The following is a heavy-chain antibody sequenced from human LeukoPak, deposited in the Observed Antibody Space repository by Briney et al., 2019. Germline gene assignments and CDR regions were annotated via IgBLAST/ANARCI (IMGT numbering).Heavy chain of an antibody. Sequence: PGGSLRLSCVASRFSISNYAMSWVRQAPGKGLEWVSSITGSVGSTYYADSVKGRFTISIDNSKNTLYLQMSSLRAEDTAVDYCANTLPSSWYSFDYWGQGTLVTVSS. CDR3: ANTLPSSWYSFDY. D-gene: IGHD6-13*01. CDR1: RFSISNYA. J-gene: IGHJ4*02. CDR2: ITGSVGST. V-gene: IGHV3-23*01.